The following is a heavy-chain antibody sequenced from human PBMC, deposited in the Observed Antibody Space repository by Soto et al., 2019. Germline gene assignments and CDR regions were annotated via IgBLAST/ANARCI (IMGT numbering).Heavy chain of an antibody. Sequence: QVQLQESGPGLVKPSETLSLTCTVSGGSISSYYWSWIRQPAGKGLEWIGRIYTSGSTNYNPSLKGRVTMSVDTSKNQFSLKLSSVTAADTAVYYCARGEAVAGSYYYYGMDVWGQGTTVTVSS. CDR3: ARGEAVAGSYYYYGMDV. V-gene: IGHV4-4*07. CDR1: GGSISSYY. D-gene: IGHD6-19*01. CDR2: IYTSGST. J-gene: IGHJ6*02.